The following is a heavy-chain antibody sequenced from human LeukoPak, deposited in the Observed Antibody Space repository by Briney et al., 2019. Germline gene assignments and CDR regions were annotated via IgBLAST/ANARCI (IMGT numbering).Heavy chain of an antibody. D-gene: IGHD2-21*02. CDR2: IERSGTA. CDR3: ARADTCSDCYYIDS. V-gene: IGHV4-38-2*02. Sequence: SETLSLTCIVSGCPISTAYYGCWLQRSAGKRPDWIGKIERSGTANYNPSLKSRVTISADTSKNHFSLNLSSVTAADTAVYYCARADTCSDCYYIDSWGQGTPVTVSS. J-gene: IGHJ5*01. CDR1: GCPISTAYY.